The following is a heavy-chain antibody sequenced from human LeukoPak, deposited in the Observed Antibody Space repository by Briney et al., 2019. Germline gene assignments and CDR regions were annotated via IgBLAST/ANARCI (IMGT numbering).Heavy chain of an antibody. CDR1: GGSISSGGYS. V-gene: IGHV4-31*03. J-gene: IGHJ6*03. CDR3: ARDRGGGYYDSRRYYYYMDV. D-gene: IGHD3-22*01. CDR2: IYYSGST. Sequence: SETLSLTCTVSGGSISSGGYSWSWIRQHPGKGLEWIGYIYYSGSTYYNPSLKSRVTISVDTSKNQFSLKLSSVTAADTAVYYCARDRGGGYYDSRRYYYYMDVWGKGTTVTVSS.